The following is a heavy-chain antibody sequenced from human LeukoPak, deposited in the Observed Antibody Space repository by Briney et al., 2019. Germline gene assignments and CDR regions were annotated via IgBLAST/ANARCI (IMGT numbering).Heavy chain of an antibody. CDR2: ISSSSSYI. CDR3: ASPSDSSSWGLTFDY. D-gene: IGHD6-13*01. Sequence: PGGSLRLSCAASGFTFSSYSMNWVRQAPGKGLEWVSSISSSSSYIYYAVSVKGRFTISRDNAKNSLYLQMNSLRAEDTAVYYCASPSDSSSWGLTFDYWGQGTLVTVSS. J-gene: IGHJ4*02. V-gene: IGHV3-21*01. CDR1: GFTFSSYS.